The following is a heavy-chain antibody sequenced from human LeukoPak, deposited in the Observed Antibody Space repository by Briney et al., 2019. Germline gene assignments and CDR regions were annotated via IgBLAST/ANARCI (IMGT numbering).Heavy chain of an antibody. CDR2: ISGSGGST. V-gene: IGHV3-23*01. Sequence: GGTLRLSCAASGFTFSSYGMSWVRQAPGKGLEWVSAISGSGGSTYYADSVKGRFTISRDNSKNTLYLQMNSLRAEDTAVYYCAKDYRDYDILTGYYFGAFDIWGQGTMVTVSS. CDR3: AKDYRDYDILTGYYFGAFDI. J-gene: IGHJ3*02. CDR1: GFTFSSYG. D-gene: IGHD3-9*01.